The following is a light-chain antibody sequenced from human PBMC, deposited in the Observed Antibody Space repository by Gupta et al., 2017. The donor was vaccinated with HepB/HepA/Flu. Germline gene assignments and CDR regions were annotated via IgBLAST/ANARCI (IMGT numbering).Light chain of an antibody. J-gene: IGLJ1*01. CDR3: NSRDSSGNHLGV. CDR2: GKN. V-gene: IGLV3-19*01. CDR1: SLRSYY. Sequence: SSELTQDPAVSVALGQTVRITCQGGSLRSYYASWYQQKPGQAPVLVIYGKNNRPSGIPDRFSGSSSGNTASLTITGAQAEDEADYYCNSRDSSGNHLGVFGTGTKVTVL.